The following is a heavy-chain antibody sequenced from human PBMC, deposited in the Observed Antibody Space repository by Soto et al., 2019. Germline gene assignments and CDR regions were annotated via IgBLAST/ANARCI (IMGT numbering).Heavy chain of an antibody. D-gene: IGHD3-3*01. J-gene: IGHJ4*02. CDR2: IIPIFGTA. CDR1: GGTFSSYA. CDR3: ARGPKLRFLEWLFDY. V-gene: IGHV1-69*13. Sequence: GASVKVSCKASGGTFSSYAISWVRQAPGQGLEWMGGIIPIFGTANYAQKFQGRVTITADESTSTAYMELSSLRSEDTAVYYCARGPKLRFLEWLFDYWGQGTLVTVSS.